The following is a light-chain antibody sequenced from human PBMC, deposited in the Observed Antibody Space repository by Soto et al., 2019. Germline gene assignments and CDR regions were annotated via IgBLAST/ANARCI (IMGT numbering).Light chain of an antibody. V-gene: IGKV1-33*01. CDR3: QHYNGLPLT. Sequence: DIRVTQSPSSLSASVGDRVTITCHASQDILNYLNWYQQKPGKAPKLLIYDASTLNTGVPSRFSGTGYGTDFSFTISSLQTEDVATYYCQHYNGLPLTFGQGTRLELK. J-gene: IGKJ5*01. CDR1: QDILNY. CDR2: DAS.